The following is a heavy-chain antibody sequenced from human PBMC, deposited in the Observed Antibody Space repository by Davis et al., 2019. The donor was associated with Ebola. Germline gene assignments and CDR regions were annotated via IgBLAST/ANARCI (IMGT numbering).Heavy chain of an antibody. Sequence: PSETLSLTCAVYGGSFSGYYWSWIRQPPGKGLEWIGEINHSGSTNYNPSLKSRVTISVDTSKNQFSLKLGSVTAAETAGYYRARGMAAAGRGGGYWGQGTLVTVSS. D-gene: IGHD6-13*01. CDR2: INHSGST. CDR3: ARGMAAAGRGGGY. J-gene: IGHJ4*02. V-gene: IGHV4-34*01. CDR1: GGSFSGYY.